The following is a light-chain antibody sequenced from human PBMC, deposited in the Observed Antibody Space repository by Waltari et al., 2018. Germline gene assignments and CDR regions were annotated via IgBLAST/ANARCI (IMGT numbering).Light chain of an antibody. CDR2: DVS. J-gene: IGLJ2*01. V-gene: IGLV2-14*03. CDR1: SSDIGAYNY. Sequence: QSALTQPASVSGSPGQSITISCTGTSSDIGAYNYVSWYQQHPGKAPKLIIFDVSDRPSGVSSRFSGSKSGNTVSLTISGLQADDEGTYYCSSYITSDTLEVVGGGTSLTVL. CDR3: SSYITSDTLEV.